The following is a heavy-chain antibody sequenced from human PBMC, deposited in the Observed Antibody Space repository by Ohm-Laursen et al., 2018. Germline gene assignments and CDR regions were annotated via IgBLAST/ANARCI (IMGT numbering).Heavy chain of an antibody. CDR1: GGSISSYY. V-gene: IGHV4-59*01. CDR3: ARRGHAFDI. Sequence: SETLSLTCTVSGGSISSYYWSWIRQPPGKGLEWIGYIYYSGTTNYNPSLKSRVTISLNTSKNQFSLKLSSVTAADTAVYYCARRGHAFDIWGQGTMVTVSS. CDR2: IYYSGTT. J-gene: IGHJ3*02.